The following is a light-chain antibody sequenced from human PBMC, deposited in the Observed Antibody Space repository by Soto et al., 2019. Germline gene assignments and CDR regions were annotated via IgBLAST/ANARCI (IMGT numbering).Light chain of an antibody. Sequence: DIPLTQSPSSLSASVGDRVTITCRASQAISSYLAWYQQKPGKVPELLIYATSTLQSGAPSRFSGSGSGIDFTLTISSLQAEDVATYYCHKYNHAPTFVEGTKVEIK. CDR2: ATS. V-gene: IGKV1-27*01. CDR3: HKYNHAPT. CDR1: QAISSY. J-gene: IGKJ4*01.